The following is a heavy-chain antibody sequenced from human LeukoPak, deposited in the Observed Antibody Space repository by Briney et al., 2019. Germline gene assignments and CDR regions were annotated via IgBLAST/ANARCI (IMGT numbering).Heavy chain of an antibody. CDR3: LGSASYTH. CDR2: TNQDGSQK. D-gene: IGHD3-10*01. J-gene: IGHJ4*02. Sequence: GGSLRLSCAASGFTFSSFAMTWARQAPGKGLEWVANTNQDGSQKNYLDSVRGRFTISRDNAKSSLYLQMNSLRVDDTAVYFCLGSASYTHWGQGTLVTVSS. CDR1: GFTFSSFA. V-gene: IGHV3-7*01.